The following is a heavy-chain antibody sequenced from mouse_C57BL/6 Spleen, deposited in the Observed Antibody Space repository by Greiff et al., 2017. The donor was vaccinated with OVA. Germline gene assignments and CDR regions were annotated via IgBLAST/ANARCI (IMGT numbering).Heavy chain of an antibody. J-gene: IGHJ4*01. V-gene: IGHV1-55*01. D-gene: IGHD1-1*01. Sequence: QVQLQQPGAELVKPGASVKMSCKASGYTFTSYWITWVKQRPGQGLEWIGDIYPGSGSTNYNEKFKSKATLTVDTSSSTAYMQLSSLTSEDSAVYYCARMEVVADAMDYWGQGTSVTVSS. CDR1: GYTFTSYW. CDR2: IYPGSGST. CDR3: ARMEVVADAMDY.